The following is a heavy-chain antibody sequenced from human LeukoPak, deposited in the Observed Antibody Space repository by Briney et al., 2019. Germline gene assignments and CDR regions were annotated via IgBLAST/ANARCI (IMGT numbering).Heavy chain of an antibody. CDR3: ARGRDSSSSYPGY. D-gene: IGHD6-6*01. Sequence: GGSLRLSCAASGFTFSSYSMTWVRQAPGKGLEWVSYISSTSSTVYYADSVKGRFTISRDNVKNSLYLQMNSLRAEDTSVYYCARGRDSSSSYPGYWGQGTLVTVSS. V-gene: IGHV3-48*01. J-gene: IGHJ4*02. CDR1: GFTFSSYS. CDR2: ISSTSSTV.